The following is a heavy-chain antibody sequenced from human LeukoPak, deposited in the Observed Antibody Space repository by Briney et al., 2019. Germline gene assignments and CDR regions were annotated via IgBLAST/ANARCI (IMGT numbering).Heavy chain of an antibody. CDR1: GGPFSGYY. J-gene: IGHJ4*02. CDR2: INHSGST. CDR3: ARGWNDALDY. Sequence: SETLSLTCAVYGGPFSGYYWSWIRQPPGKGLEWIGEINHSGSTNYNPPLKSRVTISVDTSKNQFSLKLSSVTAADTAVYYCARGWNDALDYWGQGTLVTVSS. V-gene: IGHV4-34*01. D-gene: IGHD1-1*01.